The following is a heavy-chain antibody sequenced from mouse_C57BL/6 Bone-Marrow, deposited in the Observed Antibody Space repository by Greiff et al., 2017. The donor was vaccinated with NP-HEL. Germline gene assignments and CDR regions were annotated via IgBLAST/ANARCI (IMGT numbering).Heavy chain of an antibody. CDR1: GYTFTDYN. J-gene: IGHJ2*01. V-gene: IGHV1-22*01. CDR3: ARRRGYDYDDGDY. D-gene: IGHD2-4*01. Sequence: VQLQQSGPELVKPGASVKMSCKASGYTFTDYNMHWVKQSHGKSLEWIGYINPNNGGTSYNQKFKGKATLTVNKSSSTAYMELRSLTSEDSAVYYCARRRGYDYDDGDYWGQGTTLTVSS. CDR2: INPNNGGT.